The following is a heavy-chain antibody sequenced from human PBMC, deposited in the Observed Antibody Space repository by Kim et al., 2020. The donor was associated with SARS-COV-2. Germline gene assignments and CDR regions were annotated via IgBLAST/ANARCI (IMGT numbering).Heavy chain of an antibody. CDR2: IYYSGST. CDR3: ARADTIFGVVIDAFDI. V-gene: IGHV4-31*03. Sequence: SETLSLTCTVSGGSISSGGYYWSWIRQHPGKGLEWIGYIYYSGSTYYNPSLKSRVTISVDTSKNQFSLKLSSVTAADTAVYYCARADTIFGVVIDAFDIWGQGTMVTVFS. CDR1: GGSISSGGYY. J-gene: IGHJ3*02. D-gene: IGHD3-3*01.